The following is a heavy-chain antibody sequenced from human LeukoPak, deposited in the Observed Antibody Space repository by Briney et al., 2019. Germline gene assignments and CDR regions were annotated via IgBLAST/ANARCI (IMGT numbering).Heavy chain of an antibody. CDR2: IYYSGST. V-gene: IGHV4-31*03. Sequence: SQTLSLTCTVSGDSISSGVYYWSWIRQHPGKGLEWIGYIYYSGSTYYNPSLKSRVTISVDTSKNQFSLELSSVTAADTAVYYCARGHLGGYSYGRNNWFDPWGQGTLVTVSS. CDR1: GDSISSGVYY. CDR3: ARGHLGGYSYGRNNWFDP. J-gene: IGHJ5*02. D-gene: IGHD5-18*01.